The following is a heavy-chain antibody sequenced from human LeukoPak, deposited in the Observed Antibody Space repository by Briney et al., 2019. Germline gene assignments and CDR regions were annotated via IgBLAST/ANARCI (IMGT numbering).Heavy chain of an antibody. J-gene: IGHJ4*02. D-gene: IGHD4-17*01. CDR1: GGSISSYY. CDR3: ARLRLRPWYVDY. Sequence: SETLSLTCTVSGGSISSYYWSWIRQPPGKGLEWIGYIYTSGSTNYNPSLKSRVTISVDTSKNQFSLKLSSVTAADTAVYYCARLRLRPWYVDYWGQGTLVTVSS. CDR2: IYTSGST. V-gene: IGHV4-4*09.